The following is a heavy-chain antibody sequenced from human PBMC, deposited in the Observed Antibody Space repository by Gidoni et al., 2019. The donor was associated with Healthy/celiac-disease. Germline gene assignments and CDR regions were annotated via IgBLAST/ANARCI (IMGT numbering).Heavy chain of an antibody. V-gene: IGHV1-69*01. CDR2: IIPIFGTA. Sequence: QVQLVQSGAEVKKHGSSVKVSCKASGGTFSSYALSWVRQAHGQGLEWMGGIIPIFGTANYAQKFQGRVTITADESTSTAYMELSSLRSEDTAVYYCARGVDSSSYYGPQTPRPSYRLYFDLWGRGTLVTVSS. J-gene: IGHJ2*01. CDR3: ARGVDSSSYYGPQTPRPSYRLYFDL. CDR1: GGTFSSYA. D-gene: IGHD3-22*01.